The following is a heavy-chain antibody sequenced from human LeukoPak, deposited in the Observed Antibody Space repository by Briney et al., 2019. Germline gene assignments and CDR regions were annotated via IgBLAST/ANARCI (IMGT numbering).Heavy chain of an antibody. CDR3: ARENHLAATDRFEP. CDR2: SSYTGST. Sequence: PSETLSLTCSVSGDSISSFSYFWGWIRQSPGQGLEWIGSSSYTGSTNYNPSLKGRATISLDTSNNQFFLKLSSVTAADTALYYCARENHLAATDRFEPWGQGTLVTVSS. D-gene: IGHD5-24*01. V-gene: IGHV4-39*07. CDR1: GDSISSFSYF. J-gene: IGHJ5*02.